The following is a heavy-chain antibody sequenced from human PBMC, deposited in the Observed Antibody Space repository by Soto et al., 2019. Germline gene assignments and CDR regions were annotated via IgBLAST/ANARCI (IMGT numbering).Heavy chain of an antibody. D-gene: IGHD1-26*01. CDR1: GYTFTSYY. Sequence: GASVKVSCKASGYTFTSYYMHWVRQAPGQGLEWMGIINPSGGSTSYAQKFQGRVTMTEDTSTDTAYMELSSLRSEDTAVYYCATGRSPSYYYYYYMDVWGKGTTVTVSS. CDR3: ATGRSPSYYYYYYMDV. CDR2: INPSGGST. V-gene: IGHV1-46*01. J-gene: IGHJ6*03.